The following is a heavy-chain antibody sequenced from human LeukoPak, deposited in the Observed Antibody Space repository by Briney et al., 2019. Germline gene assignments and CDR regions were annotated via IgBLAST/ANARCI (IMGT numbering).Heavy chain of an antibody. J-gene: IGHJ4*02. D-gene: IGHD1-14*01. V-gene: IGHV3-66*01. CDR3: ASSITTPRGFDY. CDR1: GFSVSRTY. Sequence: GGSLRLSCAASGFSVSRTYMTWVRQAPGKGLDWVSVIADGGTTYYADSVKGRFTISRDNSKNTLYLQMNSLSADDTAVYYCASSITTPRGFDYWGQGTLVTVSS. CDR2: IADGGTT.